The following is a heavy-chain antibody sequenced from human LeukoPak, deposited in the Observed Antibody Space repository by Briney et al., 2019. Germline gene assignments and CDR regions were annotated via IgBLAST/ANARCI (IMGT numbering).Heavy chain of an antibody. Sequence: ASVKVSCKASGYTFTSYAMHWVRQAPGQRLEWMGWINAGNGNTKYSQKFQGRVTITRDTSASTAYMELSSLRSEDTAVYYCARDQLWFGELSGMDVWGQGTTVTVSS. CDR3: ARDQLWFGELSGMDV. CDR1: GYTFTSYA. V-gene: IGHV1-3*01. J-gene: IGHJ6*02. D-gene: IGHD3-10*01. CDR2: INAGNGNT.